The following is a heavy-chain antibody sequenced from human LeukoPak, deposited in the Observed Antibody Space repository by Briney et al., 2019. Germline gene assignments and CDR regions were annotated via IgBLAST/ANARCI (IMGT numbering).Heavy chain of an antibody. Sequence: GESLKISCKGSGYSFTSYWIGWVRQMPGKGLEWMGIIYPGDSDTRYSPSFQGQVTISADKSISTAYLQWSSLKASDTAMYYCAGLEYYYDSSGSSPFDPWGQGTLVTVSS. D-gene: IGHD3-22*01. V-gene: IGHV5-51*01. CDR2: IYPGDSDT. J-gene: IGHJ5*02. CDR1: GYSFTSYW. CDR3: AGLEYYYDSSGSSPFDP.